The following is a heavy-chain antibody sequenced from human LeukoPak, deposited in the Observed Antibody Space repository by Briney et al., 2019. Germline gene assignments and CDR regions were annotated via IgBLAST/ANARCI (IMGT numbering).Heavy chain of an antibody. CDR3: ARLEPEGYGDYVRY. V-gene: IGHV4-59*08. Sequence: SETLSLTCTVSGGSISNYYWSWIRQPPGKGLEWIGYIYYSGSTNYNPSLKSRVTISVDTSKNQFSLKLSSVTAADTAVYYCARLEPEGYGDYVRYWGQGTLVTVSS. CDR2: IYYSGST. D-gene: IGHD4-17*01. CDR1: GGSISNYY. J-gene: IGHJ4*02.